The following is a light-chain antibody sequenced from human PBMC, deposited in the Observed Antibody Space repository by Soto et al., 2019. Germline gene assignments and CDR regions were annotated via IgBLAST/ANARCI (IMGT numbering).Light chain of an antibody. V-gene: IGLV2-14*03. J-gene: IGLJ2*01. Sequence: QSALTQPASVSGSPGQSITISCSGTSSDVGGYNYVSWYQQLPGKAPKLMIYDVTTRPSGVSNRFSGSKSGNTASLTISGLQAEDEGDYYCSSHASNRDVLFGGGTKLTV. CDR1: SSDVGGYNY. CDR3: SSHASNRDVL. CDR2: DVT.